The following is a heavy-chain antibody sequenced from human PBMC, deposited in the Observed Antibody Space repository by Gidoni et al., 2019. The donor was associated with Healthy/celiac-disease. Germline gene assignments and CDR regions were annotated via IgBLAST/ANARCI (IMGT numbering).Heavy chain of an antibody. V-gene: IGHV1-46*01. CDR1: VYTFTSYY. J-gene: IGHJ2*01. D-gene: IGHD3-9*01. Sequence: TPSVYTFTSYYMHWVRQAPGQGLEWMGIINPSGGSTSHAQKFQGRVTMTRDTSTSTVYMGLSSLRSEDTDVYYCARDHKIWTGYGYFDLWGRGTLVTVSS. CDR3: ARDHKIWTGYGYFDL. CDR2: INPSGGST.